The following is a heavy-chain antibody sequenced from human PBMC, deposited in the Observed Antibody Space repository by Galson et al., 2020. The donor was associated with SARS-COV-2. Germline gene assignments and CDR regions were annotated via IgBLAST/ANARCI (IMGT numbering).Heavy chain of an antibody. CDR2: IDPSDSYT. J-gene: IGHJ5*02. D-gene: IGHD3-3*01. CDR3: ARVGINSTLYYDFWSGYYTGGWFDP. Sequence: GESLKISCKGSGYSFTRYCISWVRQMPGKGLEWMGRIDPSDSYTNYSPSFQGHVTISADKSISTAYLQWSSLKASDTAMYYLARVGINSTLYYDFWSGYYTGGWFDPWGQGTLVTVSS. CDR1: GYSFTRYC. V-gene: IGHV5-10-1*01.